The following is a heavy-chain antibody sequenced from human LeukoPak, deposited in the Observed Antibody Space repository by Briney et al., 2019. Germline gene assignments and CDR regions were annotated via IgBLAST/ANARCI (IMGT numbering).Heavy chain of an antibody. CDR3: AKRPSYYDNSADGFDI. V-gene: IGHV3-23*01. D-gene: IGHD3-22*01. CDR1: GFTFSSYA. Sequence: PGGSLRLSCAASGFTFSSYAMSWVRQAPGKGLEWVSAISGGGGSTNYADSVKGRFTISRDNSRSTLYLQMNSLRAEDTAVYYCAKRPSYYDNSADGFDIWGQGTMVTVSS. J-gene: IGHJ3*02. CDR2: ISGGGGST.